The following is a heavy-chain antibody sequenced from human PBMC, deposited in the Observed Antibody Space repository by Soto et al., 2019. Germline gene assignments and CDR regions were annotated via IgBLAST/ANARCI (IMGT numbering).Heavy chain of an antibody. CDR1: GFTFSSYW. D-gene: IGHD6-6*01. CDR2: IKQDGSEK. Sequence: EVQLVESGGGLVQPGGSLRLSCAASGFTFSSYWMSWVRQAPGKGLEWVANIKQDGSEKYYVDSVKCRFTISRDNAKKTLQLQVNRLWAEYSGAYCCGRKYNNSSLPYSDGMDVGGQEPTVTFSS. V-gene: IGHV3-7*04. CDR3: GRKYNNSSLPYSDGMDV. J-gene: IGHJ6*02.